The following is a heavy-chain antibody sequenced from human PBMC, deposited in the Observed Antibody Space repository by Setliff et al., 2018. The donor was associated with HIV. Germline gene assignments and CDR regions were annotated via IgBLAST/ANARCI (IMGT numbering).Heavy chain of an antibody. CDR2: IYYTGGT. Sequence: SETLSLTCTVSGGSISTYFCSCVRQTPGKGLEWIGYIYYTGGTSYNPSFRSRVTISVATSKNQLSLKLNSVTTADTAVYYCARSRTRSGYYGVTGYCMDVWGQGTTVTVSS. D-gene: IGHD3-22*01. CDR3: ARSRTRSGYYGVTGYCMDV. V-gene: IGHV4-59*01. CDR1: GGSISTYF. J-gene: IGHJ6*02.